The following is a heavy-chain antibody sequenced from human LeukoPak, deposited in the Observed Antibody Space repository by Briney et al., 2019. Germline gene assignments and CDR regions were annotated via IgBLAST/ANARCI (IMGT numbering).Heavy chain of an antibody. V-gene: IGHV3-21*01. CDR3: ARVGTIFGVVIDYFDY. CDR1: GFTFSSYS. Sequence: GGSLRLSCAASGFTFSSYSMNWVRQAPGKGLEWVSSISSSSSYIYYADSVKGRFTISRDNSKNSVYLQMNSLRAEDTAVYYCARVGTIFGVVIDYFDYWGQGTLVTVSS. D-gene: IGHD3-3*01. J-gene: IGHJ4*02. CDR2: ISSSSSYI.